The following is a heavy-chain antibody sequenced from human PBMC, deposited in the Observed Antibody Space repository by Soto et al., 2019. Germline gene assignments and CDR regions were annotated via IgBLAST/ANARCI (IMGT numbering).Heavy chain of an antibody. CDR2: IYYSGST. V-gene: IGHV4-30-4*01. J-gene: IGHJ6*02. D-gene: IGHD2-21*01. Sequence: SETLSLTCTVSGGSISSGDYYWSWIRQPPGKGLEWIGYIYYSGSTYYNPSLKSRVTISVDTSKNQFSLQLNSVTPEDTAVYYCARVRLGVPPPAPIAGKAPESDYYGMDVWGQGTSVTVSS. CDR1: GGSISSGDYY. CDR3: ARVRLGVPPPAPIAGKAPESDYYGMDV.